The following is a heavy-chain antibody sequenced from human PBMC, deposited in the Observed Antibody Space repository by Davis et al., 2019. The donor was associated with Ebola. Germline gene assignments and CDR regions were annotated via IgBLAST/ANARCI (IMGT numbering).Heavy chain of an antibody. J-gene: IGHJ1*01. Sequence: GESLKISCVVSGFTFSGYTMIWVRQAPGKGLEWVSSIDSKFGIFYTDSVRGRFTISRDNAKNSLYLQMNSLRDEDTAVYYCARPNCGGDCYGSEYFQHWGQGTLVTVSS. D-gene: IGHD2-21*01. CDR3: ARPNCGGDCYGSEYFQH. V-gene: IGHV3-21*06. CDR1: GFTFSGYT. CDR2: IDSKFGI.